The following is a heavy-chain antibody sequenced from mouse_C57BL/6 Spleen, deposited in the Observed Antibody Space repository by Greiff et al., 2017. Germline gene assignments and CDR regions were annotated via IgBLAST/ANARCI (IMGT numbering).Heavy chain of an antibody. D-gene: IGHD3-2*02. J-gene: IGHJ4*01. Sequence: LVKPGASVKLSCKASGYTFTEYPIHWVKQRSGQGLEWLGWFYPGSGSIKYNEKFKDKATLTADKSSSTVYMELSRWTSEDSAVYFCARSDSSGYYYAMDYWGQGTSVTVAS. CDR3: ARSDSSGYYYAMDY. CDR1: GYTFTEYP. CDR2: FYPGSGSI. V-gene: IGHV1-62-2*01.